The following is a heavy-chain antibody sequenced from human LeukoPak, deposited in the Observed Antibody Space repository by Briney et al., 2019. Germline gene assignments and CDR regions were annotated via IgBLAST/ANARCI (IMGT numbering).Heavy chain of an antibody. V-gene: IGHV3-30*02. CDR1: GFTFSNAW. CDR2: IRYDGSNK. J-gene: IGHJ5*02. D-gene: IGHD3-3*01. Sequence: GGSLRLSCAASGFTFSNAWMSWVRQAPGKGLEWVAFIRYDGSNKYYADSVKGRFTISRDNSKNTLYLQMNSLRAEDTAMYYCAAIIRFLEWSRFDPWGQGTLVTVSS. CDR3: AAIIRFLEWSRFDP.